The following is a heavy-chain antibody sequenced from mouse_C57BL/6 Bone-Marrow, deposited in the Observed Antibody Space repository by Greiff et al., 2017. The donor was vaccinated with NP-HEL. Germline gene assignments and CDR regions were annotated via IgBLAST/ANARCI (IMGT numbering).Heavy chain of an antibody. CDR3: ARRRRSSSYWYFDV. J-gene: IGHJ1*03. CDR1: GYTFTDYY. CDR2: INPYNGGT. V-gene: IGHV1-19*01. D-gene: IGHD1-1*01. Sequence: EVQLQQSGPVLVKPGASVKMSCKASGYTFTDYYMNWVKQSHGKSLEWIGVINPYNGGTSYNQKFKGKATLTVDKSSSTAYMELNSLTSEDSAVYYGARRRRSSSYWYFDVWGTGTTVTVSS.